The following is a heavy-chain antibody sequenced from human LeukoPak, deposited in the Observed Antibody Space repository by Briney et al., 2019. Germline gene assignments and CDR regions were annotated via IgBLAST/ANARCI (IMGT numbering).Heavy chain of an antibody. CDR3: ARDGGSGSYTAYYYYMDV. J-gene: IGHJ6*03. Sequence: PSETLSLTCTVSGGSISSYYWSWIRQPPGKGLEWIGYIYYSGSTNYNPSLKSRVTISVDTSKNQFSLKLSSVTAADTAVYYCARDGGSGSYTAYYYYMDVWGKGTTVTISS. CDR2: IYYSGST. CDR1: GGSISSYY. D-gene: IGHD3-10*01. V-gene: IGHV4-59*01.